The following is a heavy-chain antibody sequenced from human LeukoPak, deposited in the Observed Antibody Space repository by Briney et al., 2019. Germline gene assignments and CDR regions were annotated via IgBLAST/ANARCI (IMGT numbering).Heavy chain of an antibody. Sequence: GGSLRLSCAASGFIFSSFEMNWVRQAPGKGLEWISYISRSGDTRDYADSVKGRFTISRDNAKNSLFLQVNSLSVEDTAVYYCTREGPTSGFLDWGQGTLVTVSS. CDR3: TREGPTSGFLD. D-gene: IGHD5-12*01. J-gene: IGHJ4*02. CDR1: GFIFSSFE. V-gene: IGHV3-48*03. CDR2: ISRSGDTR.